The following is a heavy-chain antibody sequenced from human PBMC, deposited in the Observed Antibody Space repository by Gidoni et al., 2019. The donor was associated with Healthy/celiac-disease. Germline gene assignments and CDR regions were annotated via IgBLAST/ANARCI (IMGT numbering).Heavy chain of an antibody. CDR2: IYSGGST. Sequence: EVQLVETGGGLIQPGGSLRLSCAASGFTVSSNYMSWVRQAPGKGLEWVSVIYSGGSTYYADSVKGRFTISRDNSKNTLYLQMNSLRAEDTAVYYCARGGNTMIVGVGAFDIWGQGTMVTVSS. D-gene: IGHD3-22*01. V-gene: IGHV3-53*02. CDR1: GFTVSSNY. J-gene: IGHJ3*02. CDR3: ARGGNTMIVGVGAFDI.